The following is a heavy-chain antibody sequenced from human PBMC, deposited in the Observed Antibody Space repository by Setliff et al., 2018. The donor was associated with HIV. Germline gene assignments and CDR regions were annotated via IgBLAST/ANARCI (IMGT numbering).Heavy chain of an antibody. CDR1: GFTFSNAW. V-gene: IGHV3-15*01. Sequence: GGSLRLSCAASGFTFSNAWMSWVRQAPGKGLEWVGRIKSIGDGETTDYAAPVKGRFTISRDDSKNTLYLQLNNLETGDTAFYYCSTRLRWSPEKMDYWGQGTLVTVSS. D-gene: IGHD6-13*01. CDR3: STRLRWSPEKMDY. J-gene: IGHJ4*02. CDR2: IKSIGDGETT.